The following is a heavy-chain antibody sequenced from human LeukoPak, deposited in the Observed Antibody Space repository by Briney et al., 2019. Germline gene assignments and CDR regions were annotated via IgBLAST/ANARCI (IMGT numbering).Heavy chain of an antibody. CDR1: GFTFSSFG. CDR2: ISSSSSTI. J-gene: IGHJ5*02. CDR3: AKDSPNYVWGSQPGSWFDP. Sequence: PGGSLRLSCAASGFTFSSFGMNWVRQAPGKGLEWVSYISSSSSTIYYADSVKGRFTISRDNSKNTLYLQMNSLRAEDTAVYYCAKDSPNYVWGSQPGSWFDPWGQGTLVTVSS. D-gene: IGHD3-16*01. V-gene: IGHV3-48*01.